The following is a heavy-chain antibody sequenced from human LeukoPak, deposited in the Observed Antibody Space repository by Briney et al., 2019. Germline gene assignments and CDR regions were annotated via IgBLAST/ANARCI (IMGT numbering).Heavy chain of an antibody. V-gene: IGHV1-2*02. CDR2: INPNSGGT. D-gene: IGHD3-22*01. J-gene: IGHJ4*02. Sequence: ASVKVSCKASGYTFTSYDINWVRQATGQGLEWMAWINPNSGGTNYAQKFQGRVTMTRDTSISTAYMELSRLRSDDTAVYYCAREEANYYDSSGYPLDYWGQGTLVTVSS. CDR3: AREEANYYDSSGYPLDY. CDR1: GYTFTSYD.